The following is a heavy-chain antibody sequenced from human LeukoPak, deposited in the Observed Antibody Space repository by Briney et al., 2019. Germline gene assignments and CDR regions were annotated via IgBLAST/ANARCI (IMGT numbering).Heavy chain of an antibody. CDR2: IYISGSGST. J-gene: IGHJ6*03. Sequence: SETLSLTCAVYGGSFSGYYWSWIRQPAGKGLEWIGRIYISGSGSTNYNPSLKSRVAMSVDTSKNQFSLKLSSVTAADTAVYYCARDKRVAVAGTYIYYYYMDVWGNGTTVTISS. D-gene: IGHD6-19*01. CDR1: GGSFSGYY. CDR3: ARDKRVAVAGTYIYYYYMDV. V-gene: IGHV4-4*07.